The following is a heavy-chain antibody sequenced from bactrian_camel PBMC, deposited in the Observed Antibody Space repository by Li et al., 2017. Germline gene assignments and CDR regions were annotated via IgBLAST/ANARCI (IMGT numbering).Heavy chain of an antibody. CDR2: INSGGGST. J-gene: IGHJ4*01. Sequence: VQLVESGGGSVQPGGSLRLSCAASGFTFSRYYMSWVRQAPGKGLEWVSGINSGGGSTYYADSVKGRFTISQDTAKNTVYLQMNSLKPEDTAMYYCAATHDLPGFTWSRVNVYDIWAKGPRSPSP. CDR1: GFTFSRYY. V-gene: IGHV3S40*01. D-gene: IGHD3*01.